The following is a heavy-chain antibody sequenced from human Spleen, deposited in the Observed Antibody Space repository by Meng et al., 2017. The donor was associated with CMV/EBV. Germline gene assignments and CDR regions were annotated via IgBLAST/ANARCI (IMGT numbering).Heavy chain of an antibody. Sequence: SGGTLSSYAINCVRQAPGQGLEWLGGIIPIFGTTYYAQDLKGRVTITTDESTSTVSVDLSRLRSEDTAVYYCASQQRTLLYGHYFDFWGQGTLVTVSS. V-gene: IGHV1-69*05. CDR1: GGTLSSYA. J-gene: IGHJ4*02. D-gene: IGHD1-26*01. CDR3: ASQQRTLLYGHYFDF. CDR2: IIPIFGTT.